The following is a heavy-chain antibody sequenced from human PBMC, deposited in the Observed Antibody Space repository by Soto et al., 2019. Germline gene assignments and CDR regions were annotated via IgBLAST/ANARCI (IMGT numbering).Heavy chain of an antibody. CDR1: GDTVTNFG. CDR3: ARVLRGVVNWFDP. CDR2: IATYNSNR. J-gene: IGHJ5*02. V-gene: IGHV1-18*01. Sequence: GASVEVSCKTSGDTVTNFGLSWVLQAPGQGLEWMGWIATYNSNRNYAQRFQGRLTLTTDTSTSTAYMELKGPGYDDTAVYYCARVLRGVVNWFDPWGQGTLVTVSS. D-gene: IGHD3-10*01.